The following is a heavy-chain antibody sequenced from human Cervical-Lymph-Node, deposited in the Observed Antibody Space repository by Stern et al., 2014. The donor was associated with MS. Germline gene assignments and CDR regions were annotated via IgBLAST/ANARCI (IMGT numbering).Heavy chain of an antibody. CDR1: GFTFSNYN. Sequence: EVQLVESGGGLVKPGGSLRLSCAASGFTFSNYNMNWVRQAPGKGLEWVSSISTISTYMFYADSVRGRCTFSRDNAKHSLYLQLNSLGAEDTAVYYCERETRDYGDYDYWGQGTLVTVSS. CDR3: ERETRDYGDYDY. V-gene: IGHV3-21*01. J-gene: IGHJ4*02. CDR2: ISTISTYM. D-gene: IGHD4-17*01.